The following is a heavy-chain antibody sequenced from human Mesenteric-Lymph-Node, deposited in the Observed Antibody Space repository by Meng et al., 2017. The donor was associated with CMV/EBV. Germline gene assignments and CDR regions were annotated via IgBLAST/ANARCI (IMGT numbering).Heavy chain of an antibody. CDR3: ARDGPQYSPTSGWFHP. V-gene: IGHV3-7*01. J-gene: IGHJ5*02. Sequence: GGSLRLSCAASGFTFSSYWMSWVRQAPGKGLEWVVNIKQDGSEKHYVDSVEGRFIISRDNAKNSLHLQMNNLRAEDTGVYYCARDGPQYSPTSGWFHPWGQGTLVTVSS. CDR1: GFTFSSYW. D-gene: IGHD2/OR15-2a*01. CDR2: IKQDGSEK.